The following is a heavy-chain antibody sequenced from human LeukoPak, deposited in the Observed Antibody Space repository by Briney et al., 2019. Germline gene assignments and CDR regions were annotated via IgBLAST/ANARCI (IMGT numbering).Heavy chain of an antibody. CDR1: GGSISSYY. Sequence: SETLSLTCTVSGGSISSYYWRWIRQPPGKGLEWIGYIYYSGSTNYNPSLKSRVTISVDTSKNQFSLKLSSVTAADTAVYYCARDQGLDDYGDLDAFDIWGQGTMVTVSS. CDR3: ARDQGLDDYGDLDAFDI. J-gene: IGHJ3*02. D-gene: IGHD4-17*01. CDR2: IYYSGST. V-gene: IGHV4-59*01.